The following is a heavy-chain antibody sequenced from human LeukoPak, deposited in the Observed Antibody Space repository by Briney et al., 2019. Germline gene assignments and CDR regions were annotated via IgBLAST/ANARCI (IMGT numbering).Heavy chain of an antibody. CDR2: IHYSGST. Sequence: SETLSLTCTVSGGSISSSSYYWGWIRQPPGKGLEWIGSIHYSGSTYYNPSLKSRVTISVDTSKNQFSLKLSSVTAADTAVYYCARVISWFDPWGQGTLVTVSS. CDR1: GGSISSSSYY. V-gene: IGHV4-39*07. J-gene: IGHJ5*02. CDR3: ARVISWFDP.